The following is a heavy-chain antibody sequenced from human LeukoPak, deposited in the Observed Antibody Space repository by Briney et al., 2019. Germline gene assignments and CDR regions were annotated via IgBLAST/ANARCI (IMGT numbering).Heavy chain of an antibody. CDR2: IYYSGST. Sequence: SQTLSLTCTVSGGSVSSGDYYWSWIRQPPGKGLEWIGYIYYSGSTYYNPSLKSRVTISVDTSKNQFSLKLSSVTAADTAAYYCAREGGYHNWFDPWGQGTLVTVSS. D-gene: IGHD1-26*01. CDR1: GGSVSSGDYY. V-gene: IGHV4-30-4*08. J-gene: IGHJ5*02. CDR3: AREGGYHNWFDP.